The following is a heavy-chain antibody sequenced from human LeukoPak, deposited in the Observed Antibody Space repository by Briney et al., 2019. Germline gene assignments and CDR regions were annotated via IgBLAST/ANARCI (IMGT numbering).Heavy chain of an antibody. Sequence: SETLSLTCTVSGGSISSSSYYWGWIRQPPGKGLEWIGYIYYSGSTNYNPSLKSRVTISVDTSKNQFSLKLSSVTAADTAVYYCARGGGKYQSAHWFDPWGQGTLVTVSS. V-gene: IGHV4-61*05. CDR1: GGSISSSSYY. D-gene: IGHD2-2*01. J-gene: IGHJ5*02. CDR3: ARGGGKYQSAHWFDP. CDR2: IYYSGST.